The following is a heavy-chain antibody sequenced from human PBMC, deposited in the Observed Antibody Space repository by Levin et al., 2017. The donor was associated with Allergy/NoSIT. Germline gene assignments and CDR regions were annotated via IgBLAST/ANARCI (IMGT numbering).Heavy chain of an antibody. CDR2: TNTDGSTT. CDR3: ARALIVGATSGGDY. D-gene: IGHD1-26*01. Sequence: GGSLRLSCAASGFTFSNYWMHWVRQTPGKGLVWVSRTNTDGSTTNYADSVKGRFTISRGNAKYTLYLQMNSLRAEDTAVYYCARALIVGATSGGDYWGQGTLVTVSS. J-gene: IGHJ4*02. V-gene: IGHV3-74*01. CDR1: GFTFSNYW.